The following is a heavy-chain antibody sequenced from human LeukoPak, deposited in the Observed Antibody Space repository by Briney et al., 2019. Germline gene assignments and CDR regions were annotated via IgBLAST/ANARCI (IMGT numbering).Heavy chain of an antibody. J-gene: IGHJ4*02. V-gene: IGHV4-39*07. Sequence: PSETLSLTCTVSGGSISSSSYYWGWIRQPPGKGLEWIGSIYYSGSTYYNPSLKSRVTISVDTSKNQFSLKLSSVTAADTAVYYCASYNWYSGSYYSDYWGQGTLVTVSS. CDR3: ASYNWYSGSYYSDY. CDR2: IYYSGST. D-gene: IGHD1-26*01. CDR1: GGSISSSSYY.